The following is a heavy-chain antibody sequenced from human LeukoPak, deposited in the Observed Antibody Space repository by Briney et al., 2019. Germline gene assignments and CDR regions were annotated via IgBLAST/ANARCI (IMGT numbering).Heavy chain of an antibody. D-gene: IGHD2-8*01. J-gene: IGHJ5*02. Sequence: GASVKVSCKASVYTFSGYYMRWVWHAPGQALGRVVWINRNSGCTNYAQKFQGRETMTRVTSLSTAYMELSRLRSDDTTVYYCARDDCTNGECYWWFDPWGQGTLVTVSS. V-gene: IGHV1-2*02. CDR2: INRNSGCT. CDR1: VYTFSGYY. CDR3: ARDDCTNGECYWWFDP.